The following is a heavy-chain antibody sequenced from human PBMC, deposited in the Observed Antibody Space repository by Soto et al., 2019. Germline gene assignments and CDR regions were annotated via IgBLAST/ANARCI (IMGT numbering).Heavy chain of an antibody. Sequence: QVQLVESGGGVVQPGSSLRLSCAASGFTFSMYVMHWVRQAPGKGLEWVAVMAYDGNREYYGDSVKGRFFVSRDNSKNTLYLQMNSLRAEDTAVYYCARVGGSFYGSWDSWGQGALVTVSS. CDR1: GFTFSMYV. CDR2: MAYDGNRE. D-gene: IGHD1-26*01. V-gene: IGHV3-30-3*01. J-gene: IGHJ4*02. CDR3: ARVGGSFYGSWDS.